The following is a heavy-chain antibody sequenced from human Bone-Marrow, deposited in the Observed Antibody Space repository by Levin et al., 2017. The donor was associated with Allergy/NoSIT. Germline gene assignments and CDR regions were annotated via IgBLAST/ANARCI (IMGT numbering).Heavy chain of an antibody. J-gene: IGHJ5*01. CDR3: VRDAGYDYGYDS. CDR1: GDAVTRGTFY. D-gene: IGHD5-18*01. Sequence: SETLSLTCTVSGDAVTRGTFYWSWIRQPPGKGLEWIGYVFHSGSTNYNSSLKSRVAISIDTSKNQFSLNLNSVTAADTAFYYCVRDAGYDYGYDSWGQGTLVTVSS. V-gene: IGHV4-61*01. CDR2: VFHSGST.